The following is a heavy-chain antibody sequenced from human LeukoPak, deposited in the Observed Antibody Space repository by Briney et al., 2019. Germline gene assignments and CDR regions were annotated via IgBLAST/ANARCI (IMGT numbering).Heavy chain of an antibody. CDR2: LVVGSGNT. V-gene: IGHV1-58*01. CDR1: GFTFTSSA. Sequence: GASVKVSCKASGFTFTSSAVRWVRQARGQRLEWIGWLVVGSGNTNYAQKIQERVTITRDMSTSTAYMELSSLRSEDTAVYYCAAFPAGGYCSGGSCRRWFDPWGQGTLVTVSS. CDR3: AAFPAGGYCSGGSCRRWFDP. D-gene: IGHD2-15*01. J-gene: IGHJ5*02.